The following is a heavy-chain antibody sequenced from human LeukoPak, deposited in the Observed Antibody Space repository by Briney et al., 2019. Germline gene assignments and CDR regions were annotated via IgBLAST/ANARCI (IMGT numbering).Heavy chain of an antibody. V-gene: IGHV4-39*01. CDR3: GRRSYGLPFDH. D-gene: IGHD3-16*01. J-gene: IGHJ5*02. CDR1: GGSIGSSGSW. Sequence: SETLSLTCAVSGGSIGSSGSWWAWVRQPPGKGREWIGTIYYSGNTYYNPSLKSRVTISADTSTNQFSLKLTSVTAADTAVYYCGRRSYGLPFDHWGQGIPVTVSS. CDR2: IYYSGNT.